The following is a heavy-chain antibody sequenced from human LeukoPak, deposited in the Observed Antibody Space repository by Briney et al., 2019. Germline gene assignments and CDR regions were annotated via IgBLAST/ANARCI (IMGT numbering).Heavy chain of an antibody. CDR2: INPNSGGT. Sequence: ASVTVSCQASGYTFTGYYMHWLRQAPAQGLEWMGRINPNSGGTNYTQKFQGKVTITRHASISTAYMELSRLRYDDTAVYYCARSKREGRYYYDSSGYYIFDYWGQGTLVTVSS. CDR1: GYTFTGYY. CDR3: ARSKREGRYYYDSSGYYIFDY. D-gene: IGHD3-22*01. V-gene: IGHV1-2*06. J-gene: IGHJ4*02.